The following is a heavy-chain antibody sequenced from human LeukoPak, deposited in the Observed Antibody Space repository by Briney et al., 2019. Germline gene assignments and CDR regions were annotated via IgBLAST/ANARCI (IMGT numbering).Heavy chain of an antibody. D-gene: IGHD3-9*01. V-gene: IGHV1-69*02. J-gene: IGHJ4*02. Sequence: SVKVSCKASGGTFSSYTISWVRQAPGQGLEWMGRIIPILGIANYAQKFQGRVTITADKSTSTAYMELSSLRSEDTAVCYRATEGLSDYDIPAGFDYWGQGTLVTVSS. CDR2: IIPILGIA. CDR3: ATEGLSDYDIPAGFDY. CDR1: GGTFSSYT.